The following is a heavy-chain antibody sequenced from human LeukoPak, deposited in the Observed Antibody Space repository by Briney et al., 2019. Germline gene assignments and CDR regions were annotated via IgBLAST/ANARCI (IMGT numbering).Heavy chain of an antibody. CDR3: AKYDNSWYERGYFDY. J-gene: IGHJ4*02. CDR2: IRASGGET. V-gene: IGHV3-23*01. CDR1: GFTFSFYA. Sequence: GGSLRLSCAASGFTFSFYAMSWVRQAPGRGPEWVSGIRASGGETYYADSVKGRFTVFRDNSRNTLDLQMNSLRAEDTAVYYCAKYDNSWYERGYFDYWGQGALVTVSS. D-gene: IGHD6-13*01.